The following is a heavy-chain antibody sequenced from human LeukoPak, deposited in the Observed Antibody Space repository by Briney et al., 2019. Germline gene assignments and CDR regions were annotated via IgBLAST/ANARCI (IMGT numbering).Heavy chain of an antibody. CDR1: GGSITVYY. CDR3: ARDQSYYDSSGYYCYYMDV. CDR2: IYSSGST. J-gene: IGHJ6*03. V-gene: IGHV4-4*07. D-gene: IGHD3-22*01. Sequence: PSETLSLTCTVSGGSITVYYWSWIRQPAGKGLEWIGRIYSSGSTNYNPSLKSRVTMSVDTSKNQFSLKLSSVTAADTAVYYCARDQSYYDSSGYYCYYMDVWGQGTTVTVSS.